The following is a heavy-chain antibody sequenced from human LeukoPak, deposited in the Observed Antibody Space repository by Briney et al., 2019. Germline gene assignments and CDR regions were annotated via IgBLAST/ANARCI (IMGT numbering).Heavy chain of an antibody. J-gene: IGHJ4*02. CDR3: AKDPGGAAAGGFDY. CDR2: ISGSGGST. CDR1: GFTFSSYS. V-gene: IGHV3-23*01. Sequence: SGGSLRLSCAASGFTFSSYSMNWVRQAPGKGLEWVSAISGSGGSTYYADSVKGRFTISRDNSKNTLYLQMNSLRAEDTAVYYCAKDPGGAAAGGFDYWGQGTLVTVSS. D-gene: IGHD6-13*01.